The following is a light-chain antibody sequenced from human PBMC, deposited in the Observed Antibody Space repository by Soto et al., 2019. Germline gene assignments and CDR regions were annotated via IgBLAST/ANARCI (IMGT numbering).Light chain of an antibody. J-gene: IGKJ2*01. CDR2: DAS. CDR3: QQRINWPPYT. V-gene: IGKV3-11*01. CDR1: QSVSSY. Sequence: EIVLTQSPATLSLSPGERATLSCRASQSVSSYLAWYQQKPGQAPRLLIYDASNRATGIPARFSGSGSGTDVTLTISSLGPEDFAVYYCQQRINWPPYTFGQGTKLEIK.